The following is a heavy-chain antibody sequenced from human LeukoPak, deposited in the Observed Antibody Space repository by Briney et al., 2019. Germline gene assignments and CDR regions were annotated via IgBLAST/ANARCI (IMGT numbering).Heavy chain of an antibody. CDR2: IKQDGSEK. CDR1: GFTFSTYW. D-gene: IGHD2-2*01. CDR3: ARGGYQLLWY. V-gene: IGHV3-7*04. Sequence: GGSLRLSCAASGFTFSTYWMSWVRQAPGTGLEWVASIKQDGSEKSYVDSVKGRFTISRDNAKNSLYLQMNSLRAEDTAVYYCARGGYQLLWYWGQGTLVTVSS. J-gene: IGHJ4*02.